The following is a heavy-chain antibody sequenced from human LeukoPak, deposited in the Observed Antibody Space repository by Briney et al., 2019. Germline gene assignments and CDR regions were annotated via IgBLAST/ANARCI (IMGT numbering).Heavy chain of an antibody. J-gene: IGHJ3*02. CDR3: ARGGLERLSYADDAFDI. CDR2: ISHSGST. CDR1: GGSISSGGYY. V-gene: IGHV4-30-2*01. Sequence: SQTLSLTCTVSGGSISSGGYYWSWIRQPPGKGLEWIGYISHSGSTYYNPSLKSRVTISVDRSKNQFSLKLSSVTAADTAVYYCARGGLERLSYADDAFDIWGQGTMVTVSS. D-gene: IGHD1-1*01.